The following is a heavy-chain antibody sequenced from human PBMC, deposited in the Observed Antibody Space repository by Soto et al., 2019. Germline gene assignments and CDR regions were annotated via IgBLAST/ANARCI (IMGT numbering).Heavy chain of an antibody. CDR2: LCRTGDNT. Sequence: GGSLRLSCAASGFTFSIYAITWVRQSPGKGLEWVSSLCRTGDNTYYADSVKGRFTISRDNAGNTLYLQMNSPRAEDTAICYCAKEQSTSSPLSYFDFWGPGNLVTGSS. J-gene: IGHJ4*02. V-gene: IGHV3-23*01. CDR3: AKEQSTSSPLSYFDF. CDR1: GFTFSIYA. D-gene: IGHD2-15*01.